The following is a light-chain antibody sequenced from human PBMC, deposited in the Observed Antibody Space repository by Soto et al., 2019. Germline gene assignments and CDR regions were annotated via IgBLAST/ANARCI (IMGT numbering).Light chain of an antibody. Sequence: EIVLTQSPATLSLSPGERATFSFKASQSVGTSLAWYQQKPGQAPRLLIYGASSRATGIPDRFSGSGSGTEFTLTITSLQSEDFAVYYCQQYNDWWTFGQGTKVDIK. CDR3: QQYNDWWT. V-gene: IGKV3D-15*01. J-gene: IGKJ1*01. CDR2: GAS. CDR1: QSVGTS.